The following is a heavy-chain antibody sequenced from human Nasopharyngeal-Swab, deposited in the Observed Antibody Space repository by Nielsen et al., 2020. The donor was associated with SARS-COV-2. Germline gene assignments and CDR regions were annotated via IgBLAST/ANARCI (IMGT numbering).Heavy chain of an antibody. D-gene: IGHD6-19*01. V-gene: IGHV3-23*01. CDR1: GFTFSSYA. J-gene: IGHJ5*02. Sequence: GESLKISCAASGFTFSSYAMSWVRQAPGRGLERVSAISGSGGSTYYADSVKGRFTISRDNSKNTLDLQMNSLRAEDTAVYYCAKDGGIAVAGWFDPWGQGTLVTVSS. CDR2: ISGSGGST. CDR3: AKDGGIAVAGWFDP.